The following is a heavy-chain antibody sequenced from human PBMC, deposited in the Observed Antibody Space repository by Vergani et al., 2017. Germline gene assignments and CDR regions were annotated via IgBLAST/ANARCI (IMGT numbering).Heavy chain of an antibody. CDR2: ISSSSSYI. V-gene: IGHV3-21*01. D-gene: IGHD2-2*01. J-gene: IGHJ3*02. CDR1: GFTFSSYS. CDR3: ARVFRYQLLSYAFDI. Sequence: EVQLVESGGGLVKPGGSLRLSCAASGFTFSSYSMNWVRQAPGKGLEWVSSISSSSSYIYYADSVKGRFTISRDNAKNSLYLQMNSLRADDTAVYYCARVFRYQLLSYAFDIWGQGTMVIVSS.